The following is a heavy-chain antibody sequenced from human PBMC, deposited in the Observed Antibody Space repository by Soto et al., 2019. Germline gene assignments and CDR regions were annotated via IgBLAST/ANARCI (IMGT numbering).Heavy chain of an antibody. CDR1: GYTFSNYG. CDR2: IGAYNGNT. D-gene: IGHD3-22*01. Sequence: QVQLVQSGAEVKKPGASVNVSCKASGYTFSNYGISWVRQAPGQGLEWMGWIGAYNGNTNYAQKLQGRVTMTTDTSTSTVYMELRSLRSDDTAVYYCARDRLEATQYDRAREAYWGQGSLLIVSS. J-gene: IGHJ4*02. CDR3: ARDRLEATQYDRAREAY. V-gene: IGHV1-18*04.